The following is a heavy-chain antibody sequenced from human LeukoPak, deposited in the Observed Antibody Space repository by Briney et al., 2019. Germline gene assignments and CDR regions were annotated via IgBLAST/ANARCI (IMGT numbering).Heavy chain of an antibody. CDR1: GFTFSSYW. Sequence: GGSLRLSCAASGFTFSSYWMHWVRQAPGKGLVWVAQINGDGSDTSYADSMKGRFTISRDNTKNTLYLHINSLRAEDTSVFYCVRGAYYFYGMDVWGQGTTVTVSS. CDR3: VRGAYYFYGMDV. D-gene: IGHD3-16*01. V-gene: IGHV3-74*01. J-gene: IGHJ6*02. CDR2: INGDGSDT.